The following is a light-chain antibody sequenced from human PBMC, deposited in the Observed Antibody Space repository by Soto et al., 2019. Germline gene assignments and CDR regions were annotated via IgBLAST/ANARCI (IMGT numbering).Light chain of an antibody. CDR3: QQYGSSPT. V-gene: IGKV3-20*01. CDR2: GAS. CDR1: QSVSSSY. J-gene: IGKJ1*01. Sequence: EIVLTQSPGTLSLSPGERATLSCRASQSVSSSYLAWYQQKPGRAPRLLIYGASSRATGIPDRFSGSGSGTDCTLTIRRLEPEDCAVYYCQQYGSSPTFGQGTKVEIK.